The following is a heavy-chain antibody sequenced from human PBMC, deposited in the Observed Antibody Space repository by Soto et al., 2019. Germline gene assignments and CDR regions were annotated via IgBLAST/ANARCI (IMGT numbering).Heavy chain of an antibody. CDR2: IRSKTNGYAT. Sequence: EVQLVESGGGLVQPGGSLKLSCAASGLTFSDSTMNWVRQASGKGLEWIGRIRSKTNGYATAYVESVKGRFIISRDDSKKTAYRQMNGLKPEDSAVYYCLTYDSSGAGYFVLWGRGTLVTVSS. CDR1: GLTFSDST. J-gene: IGHJ2*01. D-gene: IGHD3-22*01. V-gene: IGHV3-73*02. CDR3: LTYDSSGAGYFVL.